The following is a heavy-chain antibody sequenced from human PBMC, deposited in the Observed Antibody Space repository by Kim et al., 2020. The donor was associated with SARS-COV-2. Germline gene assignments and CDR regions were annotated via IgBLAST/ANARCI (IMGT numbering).Heavy chain of an antibody. D-gene: IGHD2-2*01. CDR2: IYNSGST. Sequence: SETLSLTCTVSGSSYYWGWIRQPPGKGLEGIGTIYNSGSTDYNPSLKSRGTRSVDTSKNQFSLKLSSVTAADTAVYYCARPNTIVVVPAAIASHWFDPWGQGTLVTVSS. J-gene: IGHJ5*02. V-gene: IGHV4-39*01. CDR1: GSSYY. CDR3: ARPNTIVVVPAAIASHWFDP.